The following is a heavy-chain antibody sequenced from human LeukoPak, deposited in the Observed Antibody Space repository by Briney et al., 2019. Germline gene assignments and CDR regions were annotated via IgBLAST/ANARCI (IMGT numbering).Heavy chain of an antibody. D-gene: IGHD6-13*01. Sequence: GGSLRLSCAASGFTFSSYGMSWVRQAPGKGLEWVSALSGSGSTTYYADSVKGRFTISRDNSKNTVFLQMNSLRVEDTAVYYCAKAGYSSSRPFDSWGQGTQVTVS. CDR3: AKAGYSSSRPFDS. CDR2: LSGSGSTT. V-gene: IGHV3-23*01. CDR1: GFTFSSYG. J-gene: IGHJ4*02.